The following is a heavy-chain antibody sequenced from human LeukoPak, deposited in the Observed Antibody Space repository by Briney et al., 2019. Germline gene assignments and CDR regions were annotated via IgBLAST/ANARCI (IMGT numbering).Heavy chain of an antibody. CDR1: GFTFSSYS. D-gene: IGHD4-17*01. CDR2: ISSSSSTI. Sequence: GGSLRLSCAASGFTFSSYSMNWVRQAPGKGLEWVSYISSSSSTIYYADSVKGRFTISRDNAKNSLYLQMNSLRAEDTAVYYCAKVPAYYGDYRAYWGQGTLVTVSS. CDR3: AKVPAYYGDYRAY. V-gene: IGHV3-48*04. J-gene: IGHJ4*02.